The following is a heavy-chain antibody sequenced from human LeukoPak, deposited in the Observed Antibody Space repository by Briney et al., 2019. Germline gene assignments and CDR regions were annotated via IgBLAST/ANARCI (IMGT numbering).Heavy chain of an antibody. CDR2: ISSSSSYI. CDR1: GFAFSSYS. V-gene: IGHV3-21*01. Sequence: GGSLRLSCAASGFAFSSYSMNWVRQAPGKGLEGVSSISSSSSYIYYADSVKGRFTISRDNAKNSLYLQMNSLRAEDTAVYYCARVPNCSGGSCYAEGDYWGQGTLVTVSS. D-gene: IGHD2-15*01. J-gene: IGHJ4*02. CDR3: ARVPNCSGGSCYAEGDY.